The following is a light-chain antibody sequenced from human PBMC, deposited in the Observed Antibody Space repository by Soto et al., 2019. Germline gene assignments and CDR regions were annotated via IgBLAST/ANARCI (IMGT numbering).Light chain of an antibody. V-gene: IGKV2D-29*01. CDR3: MQGIQLPNT. CDR2: GVS. J-gene: IGKJ5*01. Sequence: DIVMTQTPLSLSVTPGQPASISCKSSQGLLHSDGKTYLYWFLQKPGQPPQLLMYGVSNRFSGVPDRFSGSGSGTDYTRKISRVEADDVGVYYGMQGIQLPNTFGQGTRLEIE. CDR1: QGLLHSDGKTY.